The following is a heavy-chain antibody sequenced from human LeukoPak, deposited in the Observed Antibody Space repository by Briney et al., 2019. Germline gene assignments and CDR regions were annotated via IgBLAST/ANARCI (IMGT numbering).Heavy chain of an antibody. CDR1: GGSFSGYY. Sequence: SETLSLTCAVYGGSFSGYYWSWIRQPPGKGLEWIGEINHSGSTNYNPSLKSRVTISVDTSKNQFSLKLSSVTAADTAVYYCARKQFYYDSSGYYSGYFDYWGQGTLVTVSS. V-gene: IGHV4-34*01. CDR3: ARKQFYYDSSGYYSGYFDY. J-gene: IGHJ4*02. CDR2: INHSGST. D-gene: IGHD3-22*01.